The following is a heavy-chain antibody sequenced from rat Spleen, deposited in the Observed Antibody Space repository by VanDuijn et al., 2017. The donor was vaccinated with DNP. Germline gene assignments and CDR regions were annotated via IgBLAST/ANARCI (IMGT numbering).Heavy chain of an antibody. CDR2: ISYDGGST. D-gene: IGHD2-3*01. V-gene: IGHV5-20*01. CDR1: GFTFSDYY. CDR3: SSGGPDMIQGNWFAY. Sequence: EVQLAESGGGLVQPGRSLKLSCAASGFTFSDYYMAWVRQAPTKGLEWVASISYDGGSTYYRDSVKGRFTISKDDARNTGYLQMNNLRSEDTAMYYCSSGGPDMIQGNWFAYWGQGTLVTVSS. J-gene: IGHJ3*01.